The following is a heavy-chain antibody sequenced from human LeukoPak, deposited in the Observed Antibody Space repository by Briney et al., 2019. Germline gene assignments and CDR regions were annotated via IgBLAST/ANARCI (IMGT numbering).Heavy chain of an antibody. V-gene: IGHV3-21*01. CDR3: ARDGGRLSSDY. CDR2: ISSSSSYI. Sequence: PGGSLRLSCAASGFTFSSYAMSWVRQAPGKGLEWVSSISSSSSYIYYADSVKGRFTISRDNAKNSLYLQMNSLRAEDTAVYYCARDGGRLSSDYWGQGTLVTVSS. J-gene: IGHJ4*02. D-gene: IGHD3-16*01. CDR1: GFTFSSYA.